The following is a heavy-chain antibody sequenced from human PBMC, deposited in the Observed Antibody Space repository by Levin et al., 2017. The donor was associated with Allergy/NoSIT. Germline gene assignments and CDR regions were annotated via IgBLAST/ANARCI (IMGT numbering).Heavy chain of an antibody. CDR3: ARGGPATFFYGMDV. CDR2: INPGDSDI. V-gene: IGHV5-51*01. D-gene: IGHD2-15*01. Sequence: GESLKISCKGSGYGFTNYWIGWVRQMPGKGLEWMGIINPGDSDIKYSPSFQGQVTISADKSISTAYLQWSSLKASDTAMYYCARGGPATFFYGMDVWGQGTTATVSS. CDR1: GYGFTNYW. J-gene: IGHJ6*02.